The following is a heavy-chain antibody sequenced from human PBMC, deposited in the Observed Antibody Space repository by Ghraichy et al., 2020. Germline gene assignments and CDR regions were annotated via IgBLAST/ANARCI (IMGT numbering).Heavy chain of an antibody. CDR2: ISSVFCIT. J-gene: IGHJ5*02. CDR1: GFTFNNFA. D-gene: IGHD2-15*01. Sequence: GSLRLSCASSGFTFNNFAMGWVRQAPGNGLDWFSTISSVFCITYYVNPLERRFTISRDNSKNTLYLQMNSLRAEDTAFYYCARTFTPGWFDPWGQGTLVTVSS. CDR3: ARTFTPGWFDP. V-gene: IGHV3-23*01.